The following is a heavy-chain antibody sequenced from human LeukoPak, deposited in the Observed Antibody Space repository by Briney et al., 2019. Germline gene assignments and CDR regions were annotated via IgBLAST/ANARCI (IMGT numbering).Heavy chain of an antibody. CDR3: ARDWAAAGNAFDI. J-gene: IGHJ3*02. CDR2: ISSSSSYI. CDR1: GFTFSSYS. D-gene: IGHD6-13*01. V-gene: IGHV3-21*01. Sequence: PGGSLRLSCAASGFTFSSYSMNWVRQAPGKGLEWVSSISSSSSYIYYADSVKGRFTISRDNAKNSLYLQMNSLRAEDTAVYYCARDWAAAGNAFDIWGQGTMVTVSS.